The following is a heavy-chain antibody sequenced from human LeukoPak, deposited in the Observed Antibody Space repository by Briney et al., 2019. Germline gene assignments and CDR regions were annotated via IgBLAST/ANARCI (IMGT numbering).Heavy chain of an antibody. CDR2: FDPEDGET. D-gene: IGHD5-12*01. CDR1: GYTLTELS. V-gene: IGHV1-24*01. J-gene: IGHJ4*02. Sequence: ASVKVSCKVSGYTLTELSMHWVRQAPGKGLEWMGGFDPEDGETIYAQKFQGRVTMTEDTSTDTAYMELSSLRSEDTAVYYCATNGALSGYDSRTDFDYWGQGTLVTVSS. CDR3: ATNGALSGYDSRTDFDY.